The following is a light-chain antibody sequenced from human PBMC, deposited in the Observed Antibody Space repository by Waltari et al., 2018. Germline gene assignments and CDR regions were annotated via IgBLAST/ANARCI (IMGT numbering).Light chain of an antibody. CDR2: STT. J-gene: IGLJ3*02. CDR3: ALYMGNGISV. CDR1: SGSVSSAYF. V-gene: IGLV8-61*01. Sequence: QTVVTQEPSFSVSPGGTVTLTCGLSSGSVSSAYFPSWYQQTPGQAPRMLIHSTTPPSSGVPDGVSGSILGNKAALTITGAQAEDESDYYCALYMGNGISVFGGGTRLTVL.